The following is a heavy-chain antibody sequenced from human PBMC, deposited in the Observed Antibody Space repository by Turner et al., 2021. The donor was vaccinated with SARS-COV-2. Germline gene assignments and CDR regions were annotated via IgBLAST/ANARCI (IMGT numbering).Heavy chain of an antibody. CDR2: VNSDGSST. CDR3: AGGAV. V-gene: IGHV3-74*01. CDR1: GFSFSNYW. J-gene: IGHJ3*01. Sequence: EGQLVESGGALVQPGGSLTLSCAASGFSFSNYWMHWVRQVPGKGLVGVSRVNSDGSSTVYADSVRGRFTLSRDNAKNMLYLQMNSLRVDDTAVYYCAGGAVWGQGTMLTVSS.